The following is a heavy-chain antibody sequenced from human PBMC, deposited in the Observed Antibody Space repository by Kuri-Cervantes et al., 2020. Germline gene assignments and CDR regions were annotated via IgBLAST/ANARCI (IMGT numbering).Heavy chain of an antibody. CDR3: ARTRPHVDY. J-gene: IGHJ4*02. Sequence: SETLSLTCTVSGYSISSGYYWGWIRQPPGKGLEWIGNIYHSGSAYYNPSLKSRVTISVDTSKNQFSLKLSSVTAADTAVYYCARTRPHVDYWGQGTLVTVSS. CDR1: GYSISSGYY. V-gene: IGHV4-38-2*02. CDR2: IYHSGSA.